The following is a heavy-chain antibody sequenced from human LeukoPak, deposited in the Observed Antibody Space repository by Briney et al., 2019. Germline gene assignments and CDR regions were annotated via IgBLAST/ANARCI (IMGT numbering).Heavy chain of an antibody. CDR1: GGSISSSGYY. J-gene: IGHJ5*02. Sequence: SETLSLTCTVSGGSISSSGYYWGWIRQPPGKGLEWIGEINHSGSTNYNPSLKSRVTISVDTSKNQFSLKLSSVTAADTAVYYCATGRPSYYYDSSGYEFDPWGQGTLVTVSS. D-gene: IGHD3-22*01. CDR2: INHSGST. CDR3: ATGRPSYYYDSSGYEFDP. V-gene: IGHV4-39*07.